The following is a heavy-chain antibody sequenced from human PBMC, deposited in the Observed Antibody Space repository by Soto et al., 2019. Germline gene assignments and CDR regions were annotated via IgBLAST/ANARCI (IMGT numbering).Heavy chain of an antibody. CDR3: AREDSGYSFDY. V-gene: IGHV1-69*04. J-gene: IGHJ4*02. CDR2: IIPILGIA. CDR1: VGTFSSYT. Sequence: SVKVSCKASVGTFSSYTISWVRQAPGQGLEWMGRIIPILGIANYAQKFQGRVTITADKSTSTAYMELSSLRSEGTAVYYCAREDSGYSFDYWGQGTLVTVSS. D-gene: IGHD5-12*01.